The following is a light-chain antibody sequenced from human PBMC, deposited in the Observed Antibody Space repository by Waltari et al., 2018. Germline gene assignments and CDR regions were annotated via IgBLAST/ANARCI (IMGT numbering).Light chain of an antibody. CDR3: QQFHSLLT. V-gene: IGKV1-33*01. CDR1: QDINNY. J-gene: IGKJ4*01. CDR2: DAS. Sequence: DIQMTQSPSSLSASVGDRVTITCQASQDINNYLNWYQQKPGKAPKHLIYDASNLETGVPSRFSGSGSGTTFTFTISSLQPEDIATYYCQQFHSLLTFGGGTKVEIK.